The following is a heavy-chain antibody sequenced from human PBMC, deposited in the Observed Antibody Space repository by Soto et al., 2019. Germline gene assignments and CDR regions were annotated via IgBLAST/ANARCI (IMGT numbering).Heavy chain of an antibody. D-gene: IGHD3-10*01. CDR2: ISAYNGNT. CDR1: GYTFTSYG. CDR3: ARDDITMVRGVTRYYYYGMDV. J-gene: IGHJ6*02. Sequence: GASVKVSCKASGYTFTSYGISWVRQAPGQGLEWMGWISAYNGNTNYAQKLQGRATMTTDTSTSTAYMELRSLRSDDTAVYYCARDDITMVRGVTRYYYYGMDVWGQGTTVTVSS. V-gene: IGHV1-18*04.